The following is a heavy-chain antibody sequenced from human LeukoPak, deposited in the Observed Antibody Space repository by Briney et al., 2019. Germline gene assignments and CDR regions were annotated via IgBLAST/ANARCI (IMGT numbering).Heavy chain of an antibody. D-gene: IGHD2-21*02. CDR3: ARALDHCGCDCYRFDY. Sequence: ASVKVSCKASGYTFTSYDINWVRQATGQGLEWMGWMNPNSGNTGYAQKFQGRVTMTRNTSISTAYMELSSLRSEDTAVYYCARALDHCGCDCYRFDYWGQGTLVTVSS. CDR2: MNPNSGNT. V-gene: IGHV1-8*01. J-gene: IGHJ4*02. CDR1: GYTFTSYD.